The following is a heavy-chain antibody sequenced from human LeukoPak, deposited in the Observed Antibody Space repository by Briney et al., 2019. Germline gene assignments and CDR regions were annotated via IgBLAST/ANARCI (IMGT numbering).Heavy chain of an antibody. V-gene: IGHV4-38-2*02. CDR3: ASDYSYCSSTSCYFLRTV. CDR2: IYHSGST. Sequence: SETLSLTCSVSGYSISIGYYWGWIRQPPGKGLEWIGSIYHSGSTYYNPSLKSRVTISVDTSKNQFSLKLSSVTAADTAVYYCASDYSYCSSTSCYFLRTVWGKGTTVTVSS. J-gene: IGHJ6*04. D-gene: IGHD2-2*01. CDR1: GYSISIGYY.